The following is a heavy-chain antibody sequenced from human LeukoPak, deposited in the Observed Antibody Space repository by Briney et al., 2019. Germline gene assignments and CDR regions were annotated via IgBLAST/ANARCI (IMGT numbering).Heavy chain of an antibody. D-gene: IGHD3-10*01. J-gene: IGHJ4*02. V-gene: IGHV4-30-4*08. CDR3: ARGGTHYGSGMAPDY. Sequence: SQTLSLTCAVSGGSISSGNYYWSWIRQPPGKGLEWIGYIYYSGSSYYNPSLKSRVTISVDTSNNQFSLNLSSVTAADTAVYYCARGGTHYGSGMAPDYWGQGTLVTVSS. CDR2: IYYSGSS. CDR1: GGSISSGNYY.